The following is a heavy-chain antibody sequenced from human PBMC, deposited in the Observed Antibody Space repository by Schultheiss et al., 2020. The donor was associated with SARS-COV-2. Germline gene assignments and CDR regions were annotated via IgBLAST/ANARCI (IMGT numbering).Heavy chain of an antibody. V-gene: IGHV3-74*01. Sequence: GGSLRLSCAASGFTFSSYGMNWVRQAPGKGLEWVSRINSDGSSTSYADSVKGRFTISRDNAKNSLYLQMNSLRAEDTAVYYCARVWGSYYSVYFDYWGQGTLVTVSS. CDR1: GFTFSSYG. J-gene: IGHJ4*02. D-gene: IGHD1-26*01. CDR3: ARVWGSYYSVYFDY. CDR2: INSDGSST.